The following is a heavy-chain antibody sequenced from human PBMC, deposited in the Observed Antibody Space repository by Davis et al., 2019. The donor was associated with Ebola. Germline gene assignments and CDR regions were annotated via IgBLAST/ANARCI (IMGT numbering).Heavy chain of an antibody. CDR2: INPSGGST. D-gene: IGHD4-17*01. CDR3: ASSVLRACWFDP. CDR1: GYTFTGYY. Sequence: ASVKVSCKASGYTFTGYYMHWVRQAPGQGLEWMGIINPSGGSTSYAQKFQGRVTMTRDTSTSTVYMELSSLRSEDTAVYYCASSVLRACWFDPWGQGTLVTVSS. J-gene: IGHJ5*02. V-gene: IGHV1-46*01.